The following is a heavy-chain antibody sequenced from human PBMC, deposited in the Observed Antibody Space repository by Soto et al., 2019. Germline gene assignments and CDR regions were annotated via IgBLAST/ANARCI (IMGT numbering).Heavy chain of an antibody. CDR1: GGTFSSYA. D-gene: IGHD3-3*01. Sequence: QVQLVQSGAEVKKPGSSVKVSCKASGGTFSSYAISWVRQAPGQGLEWMGGIIPIFGTANYAQKFQGRVTITADESTSTAYMELSSLRSEDTAVYYCARDSPGFGVVISRYGMDVWGQGTTVTVSS. J-gene: IGHJ6*02. V-gene: IGHV1-69*01. CDR2: IIPIFGTA. CDR3: ARDSPGFGVVISRYGMDV.